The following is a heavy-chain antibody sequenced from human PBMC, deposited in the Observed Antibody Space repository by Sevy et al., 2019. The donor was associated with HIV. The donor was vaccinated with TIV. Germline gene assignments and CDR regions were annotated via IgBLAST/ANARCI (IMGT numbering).Heavy chain of an antibody. V-gene: IGHV4-59*13. CDR1: GASMSSYY. D-gene: IGHD1-1*01. CDR2: ISDTGNT. Sequence: SETLSLTCTLSGASMSSYYWSWIRQPPGKGLEWIGYISDTGNTNFNPSLKSRVTISLDTSKTQFSLRVSSVTAADRAVYYCARGRSNFRYWGQGTLVTVSS. J-gene: IGHJ4*02. CDR3: ARGRSNFRY.